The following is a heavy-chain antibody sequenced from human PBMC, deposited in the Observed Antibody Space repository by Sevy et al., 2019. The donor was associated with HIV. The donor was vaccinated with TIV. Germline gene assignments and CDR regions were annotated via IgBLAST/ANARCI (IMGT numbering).Heavy chain of an antibody. CDR3: AKGGGGHYDPDEIAYYFYYYNMDV. D-gene: IGHD3-22*01. Sequence: GGSLRLSCAVSGFSFDSYGMTWVRQAPGKGLEWVSAISGSGTRTYYADSVKGRFIISRDNSKSTLDLQMNSLRAEDMAIYYCAKGGGGHYDPDEIAYYFYYYNMDVWGKGTTVTVSS. CDR1: GFSFDSYG. J-gene: IGHJ6*03. V-gene: IGHV3-23*01. CDR2: ISGSGTRT.